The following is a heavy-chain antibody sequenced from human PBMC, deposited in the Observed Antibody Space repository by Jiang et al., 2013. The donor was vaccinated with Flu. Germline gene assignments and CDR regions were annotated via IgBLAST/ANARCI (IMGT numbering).Heavy chain of an antibody. J-gene: IGHJ6*02. CDR1: GGTFSSYS. CDR3: ARGDRSGGSLYYGMDV. CDR2: IVPMLGIT. D-gene: IGHD2-15*01. Sequence: SGAEVKKPGSSVKVSCTASGGTFSSYSITWVRQAPGQGLEWMGGIVPMLGITNYAQKFQGRVTITADNSMTTSYLELSSLGSEDTAVFYCARGDRSGGSLYYGMDVWGQGTTVTVSS. V-gene: IGHV1-69*10.